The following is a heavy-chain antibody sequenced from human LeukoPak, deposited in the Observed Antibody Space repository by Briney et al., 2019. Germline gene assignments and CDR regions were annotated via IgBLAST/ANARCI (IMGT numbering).Heavy chain of an antibody. CDR3: ARDHSYYYYGSGTNWFDP. V-gene: IGHV1-69*01. D-gene: IGHD3-10*01. Sequence: GASVKVSCKASGGTFSSYAISWVRQAPGQGLEWMGGIIPIFGTANYAQKFQGRVTITAGESTSTAYMELSSLRSEDTAVYYCARDHSYYYYGSGTNWFDPWGQGTLVTVSS. CDR1: GGTFSSYA. CDR2: IIPIFGTA. J-gene: IGHJ5*02.